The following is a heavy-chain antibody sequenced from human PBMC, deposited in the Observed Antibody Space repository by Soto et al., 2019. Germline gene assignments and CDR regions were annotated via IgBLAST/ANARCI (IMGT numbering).Heavy chain of an antibody. CDR3: ARARSGYYDSSGFAAFDI. CDR1: GGTFSSYA. J-gene: IGHJ3*02. D-gene: IGHD3-22*01. CDR2: IIPIFGTA. Sequence: SVKVSCKASGGTFSSYAISWVRQAPGQGLEWMGGIIPIFGTANYAQKFQGRVTITADESTSTAYMELSSLRSEDTAVYYCARARSGYYDSSGFAAFDIWGQGTMVTVSS. V-gene: IGHV1-69*13.